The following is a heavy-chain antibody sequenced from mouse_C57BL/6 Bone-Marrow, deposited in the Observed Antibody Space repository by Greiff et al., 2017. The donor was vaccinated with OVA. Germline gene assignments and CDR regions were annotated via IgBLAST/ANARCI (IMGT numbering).Heavy chain of an antibody. CDR2: IHPSDSDT. CDR1: GYTFTSYW. J-gene: IGHJ4*01. D-gene: IGHD2-12*01. CDR3: AIYPAYYSPLYAMDY. Sequence: QVQLKQPGAELVKPGASVKVSCKASGYTFTSYWMHWVKQRPGQGLEWIGRIHPSDSDTNYNQKFKGKATLTVDKSSSTAYRHVSSLTSEDSAVYYGAIYPAYYSPLYAMDYWGQGTSVTVSS. V-gene: IGHV1-74*01.